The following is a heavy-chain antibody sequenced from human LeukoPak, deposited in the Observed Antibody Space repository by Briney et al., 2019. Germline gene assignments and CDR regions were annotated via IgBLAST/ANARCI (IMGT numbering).Heavy chain of an antibody. Sequence: PGGSLRLSCAASGFTFSSYWMHWVRQAPGKELVWVSRINNDGSNTNYADSVKGRFTISRDNAKNTLYLQMNSLRAEDTAVYYCGRLAMIRGVIVDYWGQGTLVTVSS. J-gene: IGHJ4*02. CDR3: GRLAMIRGVIVDY. D-gene: IGHD3-10*01. CDR1: GFTFSSYW. V-gene: IGHV3-74*01. CDR2: INNDGSNT.